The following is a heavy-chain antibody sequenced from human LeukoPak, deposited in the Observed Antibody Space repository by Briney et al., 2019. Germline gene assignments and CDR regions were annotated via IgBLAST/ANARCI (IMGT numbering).Heavy chain of an antibody. CDR1: GGSISSGSYC. Sequence: SQTLSLTCTVSGGSISSGSYCWSWIRQPAGKGLECIGHIHPSGSTNYKPSLKSRVTISVDTSKNQFSLKLRSVTAADTALYYCARVYGYSYGSVDYWGQGTLVTVSS. CDR3: ARVYGYSYGSVDY. V-gene: IGHV4-61*09. J-gene: IGHJ4*02. D-gene: IGHD5-18*01. CDR2: IHPSGST.